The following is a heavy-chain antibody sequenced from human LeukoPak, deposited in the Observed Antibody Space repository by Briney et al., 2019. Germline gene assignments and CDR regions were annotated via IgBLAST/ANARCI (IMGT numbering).Heavy chain of an antibody. J-gene: IGHJ4*02. Sequence: SQTLSLTCAISGDSVSSNSAAWNWIRQSPSRGLEWLGRTYYRSKWYNEYAASVESRITINPHTSKNQFSLQLNSVTPEDTAVYYCARGPTPYYYDSSRYYFDYWPRGTLVRV. CDR1: GDSVSSNSAA. V-gene: IGHV6-1*01. CDR3: ARGPTPYYYDSSRYYFDY. CDR2: TYYRSKWYN. D-gene: IGHD3-22*01.